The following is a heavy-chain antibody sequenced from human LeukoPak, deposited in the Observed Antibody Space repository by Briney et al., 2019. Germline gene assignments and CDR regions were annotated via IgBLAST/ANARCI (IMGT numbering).Heavy chain of an antibody. CDR1: GFTFSSYA. CDR3: AVGFRWLQFFDY. D-gene: IGHD5-24*01. Sequence: GGSLRLSCAASGFTFSSYAMSWVRQAPGKGLEWVSAISGSGGSTYYADSVKGRFTISRDNSKNTLYLQMNSLRAEDTAVYYCAVGFRWLQFFDYWGQGTLVTVSS. CDR2: ISGSGGST. J-gene: IGHJ4*02. V-gene: IGHV3-23*01.